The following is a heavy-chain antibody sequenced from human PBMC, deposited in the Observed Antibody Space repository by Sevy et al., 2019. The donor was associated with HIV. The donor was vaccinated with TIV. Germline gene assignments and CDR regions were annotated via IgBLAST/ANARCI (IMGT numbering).Heavy chain of an antibody. D-gene: IGHD4-17*01. CDR3: ARDLPPSATTVAHFDC. CDR1: GFTFSRYS. J-gene: IGHJ4*02. V-gene: IGHV3-48*04. Sequence: GGSLRLSCGASGFTFSRYSMNWVRQAPGKGLEWVSYISNSGTTIYYSDSVKGRFTISRDNARNSLYLQMNSLRAEDTAIYYCARDLPPSATTVAHFDCWGQGTLVTVSS. CDR2: ISNSGTTI.